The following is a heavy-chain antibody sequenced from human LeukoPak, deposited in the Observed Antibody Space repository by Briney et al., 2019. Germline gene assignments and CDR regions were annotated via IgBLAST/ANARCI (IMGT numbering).Heavy chain of an antibody. J-gene: IGHJ5*02. CDR1: GGSISSGSYY. D-gene: IGHD6-6*01. V-gene: IGHV4-61*02. Sequence: PSETLSLTCTVSGGSISSGSYYWSWIRQPAGKGLEWIGRIYTSGSTNYNPSLKSRVTISVDTSKNQFSLKLSSVTAADTAVYYCARERGIAARPWGWFDPWGQGTLVTVSS. CDR3: ARERGIAARPWGWFDP. CDR2: IYTSGST.